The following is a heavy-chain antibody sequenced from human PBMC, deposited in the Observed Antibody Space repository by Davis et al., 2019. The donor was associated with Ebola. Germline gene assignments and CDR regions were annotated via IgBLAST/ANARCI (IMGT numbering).Heavy chain of an antibody. D-gene: IGHD6-19*01. CDR2: VHGGNGNT. V-gene: IGHV1-3*01. CDR1: GYTFTTYA. Sequence: ASVKVSCKTSGYTFTTYAISWVRQAPGQGLEWMGWVHGGNGNTKYSQRFQGRVTITTDTSASTVYLDLTSLRSEDTAVFYCARASFGYNSGWYADYWGPGSLVTVSS. J-gene: IGHJ4*02. CDR3: ARASFGYNSGWYADY.